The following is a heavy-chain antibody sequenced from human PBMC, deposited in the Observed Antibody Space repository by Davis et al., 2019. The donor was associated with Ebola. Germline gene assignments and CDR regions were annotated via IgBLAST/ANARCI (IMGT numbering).Heavy chain of an antibody. D-gene: IGHD2-21*01. CDR2: IYHSGST. Sequence: MPSETLSLTCTVSGGSISSSSYYWGWIRQPPGKGLEWIGEIYHSGSTNYNPSLKSRVTISVDTSKNQFSLKLSSVTAADTAVYYCARRDLLIQYGMDVWGQGTTVTVSS. V-gene: IGHV4-39*07. CDR1: GGSISSSSYY. J-gene: IGHJ6*02. CDR3: ARRDLLIQYGMDV.